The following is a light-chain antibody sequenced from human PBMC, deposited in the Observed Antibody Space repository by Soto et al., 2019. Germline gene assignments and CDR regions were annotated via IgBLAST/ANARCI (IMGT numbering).Light chain of an antibody. Sequence: EIVLTQSPATLSLSPGERAILSCRASQSVSTFLAWFQQKPGQPPRLLIYNASNRTTGIPARFSGSGSGTDFPPTISSLEPEDFAVYYCQQRGDWPPITFGQGTRLEI. CDR2: NAS. J-gene: IGKJ5*01. V-gene: IGKV3-11*01. CDR1: QSVSTF. CDR3: QQRGDWPPIT.